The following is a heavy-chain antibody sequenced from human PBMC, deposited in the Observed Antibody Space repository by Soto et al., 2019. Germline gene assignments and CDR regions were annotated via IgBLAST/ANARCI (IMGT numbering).Heavy chain of an antibody. J-gene: IGHJ4*02. D-gene: IGHD1-1*01. Sequence: EVQLVESGGGLVQPGGSLRLSCAAPGMTFSNLRMHWVRQAPGKGLEWVSLIYSGGATYYADSVKGRFTISRDNSKNTLYLQMNSLRAEDTAVYYCARDGTYNWVGGQGILVTVSS. CDR2: IYSGGAT. CDR1: GMTFSNLR. V-gene: IGHV3-66*01. CDR3: ARDGTYNWV.